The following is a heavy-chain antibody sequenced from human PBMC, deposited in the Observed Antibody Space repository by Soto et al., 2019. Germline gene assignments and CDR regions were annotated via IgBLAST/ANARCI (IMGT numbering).Heavy chain of an antibody. V-gene: IGHV6-1*01. J-gene: IGHJ4*01. D-gene: IGHD1-26*01. CDR3: ARGEQYSGRIFDY. Sequence: SETLSLTCAITGDSVSSNSAGWSWVRQSPSRGLEWLGRTYYRSKWYYEYAVSVRGRITINPDTSKNQYTLQLNFVTPEDTAVYFCARGEQYSGRIFDYWGQGTLVTVPS. CDR1: GDSVSSNSAG. CDR2: TYYRSKWYY.